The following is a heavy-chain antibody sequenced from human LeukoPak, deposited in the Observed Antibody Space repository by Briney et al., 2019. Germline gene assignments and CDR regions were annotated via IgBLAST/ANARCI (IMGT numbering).Heavy chain of an antibody. CDR2: IKHDGSDK. J-gene: IGHJ5*02. V-gene: IGHV3-7*02. D-gene: IGHD3-3*01. CDR1: GFTFSSYW. Sequence: GGSLRLSCAASGFTFSSYWMSWVRQAPGKGLGGVANIKHDGSDKYDVDSVKGRFTISRDNDANSLYLQMNSLRAEDTAVYYCARARFLEWSSPSDPRGQGTLVTVSS. CDR3: ARARFLEWSSPSDP.